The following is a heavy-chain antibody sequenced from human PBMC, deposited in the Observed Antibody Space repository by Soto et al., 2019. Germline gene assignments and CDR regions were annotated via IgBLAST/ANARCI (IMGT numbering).Heavy chain of an antibody. CDR1: GFTFSNYA. J-gene: IGHJ4*02. CDR3: AKDRLAGGFDY. D-gene: IGHD3-16*01. V-gene: IGHV3-23*01. Sequence: GGSLRLSCEASGFTFSNYAMSWVRQAPGKGLEWVSLVSATAGTTNYTDSVKGRFTISRDNSRNTVYLQMNSLRADDTAVYYCAKDRLAGGFDYWGQGTLVTVSS. CDR2: VSATAGTT.